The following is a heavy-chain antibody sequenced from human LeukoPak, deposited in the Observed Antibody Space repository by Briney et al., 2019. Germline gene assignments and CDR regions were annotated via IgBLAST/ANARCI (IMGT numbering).Heavy chain of an antibody. CDR1: GGSISSSSYY. CDR2: IHYSGST. Sequence: PSETLSLTCTVSGGSISSSSYYWGWIRQPPGKGLEWIGSIHYSGSTYYNPSLKSRVTISVDTSKNQFSLKLSSVTAADTAVYYCARLRVAEIDYWGQGTLVTVSS. CDR3: ARLRVAEIDY. D-gene: IGHD2-15*01. J-gene: IGHJ4*02. V-gene: IGHV4-39*01.